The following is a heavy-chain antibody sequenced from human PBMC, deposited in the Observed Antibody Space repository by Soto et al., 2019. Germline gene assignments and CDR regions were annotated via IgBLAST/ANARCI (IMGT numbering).Heavy chain of an antibody. CDR1: GYTFTSYA. V-gene: IGHV1-3*01. Sequence: GASVKVSCKASGYTFTSYAMHWVRQAPGQRLEWMGWINAGNGNTKYSQKFQGRVTITRDTSTSTVYMELSSLRSEDTAVYYCVSEGPLRDSQNHSRFVYFDYWGQGTLVTVSS. D-gene: IGHD3-22*01. CDR2: INAGNGNT. J-gene: IGHJ4*02. CDR3: VSEGPLRDSQNHSRFVYFDY.